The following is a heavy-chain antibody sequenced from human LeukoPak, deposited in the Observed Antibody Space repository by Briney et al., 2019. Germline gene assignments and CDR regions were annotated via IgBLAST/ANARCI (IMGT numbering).Heavy chain of an antibody. CDR1: GGTFSSYT. Sequence: ASVKVSCKASGGTFSSYTISWVRQAPGQGLEWMGGIIPIFGTANYAQKFQGRVTITADKSTSTAYMELSSLRSEDTAVYYCVSQQWLVPGFGFDPWGQGTLVTVSS. CDR2: IIPIFGTA. D-gene: IGHD6-19*01. CDR3: VSQQWLVPGFGFDP. V-gene: IGHV1-69*06. J-gene: IGHJ5*02.